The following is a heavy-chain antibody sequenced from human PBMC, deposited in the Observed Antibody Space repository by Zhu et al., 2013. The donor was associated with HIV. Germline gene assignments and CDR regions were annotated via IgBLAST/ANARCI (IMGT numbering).Heavy chain of an antibody. CDR2: ISPNSGGT. D-gene: IGHD3-22*01. CDR3: ARGYTKIVVAGLGY. CDR1: GYTFTAYY. V-gene: IGHV1-2*02. Sequence: QVQLVQSGAEVKKPGASVKVSCKTSGYTFTAYYIHWVRQAPGQGLELMGWISPNSGGTNSAQKFQGRVTMTRDTSINTAYMELSRLRSDDTAVYYCARGYTKIVVAGLGYWGQGTLVTVSP. J-gene: IGHJ4*02.